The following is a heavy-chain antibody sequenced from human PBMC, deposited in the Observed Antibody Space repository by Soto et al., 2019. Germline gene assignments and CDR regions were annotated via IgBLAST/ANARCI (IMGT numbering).Heavy chain of an antibody. D-gene: IGHD3-16*01. CDR3: ARDRLGGSSIRYYFDY. J-gene: IGHJ4*02. Sequence: QVQLVESGGGVVQPGRSLRLSCAASGFTFSSYAMHWVRQAPGKGLEWVAVISYDGSNKYYADSVKGRFTVSRDNSKNTLYLQMNSLRAEDTAMYYCARDRLGGSSIRYYFDYWGQGTLVTVSS. V-gene: IGHV3-30-3*01. CDR1: GFTFSSYA. CDR2: ISYDGSNK.